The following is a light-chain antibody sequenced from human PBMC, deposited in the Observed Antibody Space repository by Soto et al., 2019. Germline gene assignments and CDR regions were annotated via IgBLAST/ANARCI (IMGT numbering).Light chain of an antibody. CDR1: RSNIGRST. V-gene: IGLV1-44*01. CDR3: AAWDDTLSVWV. J-gene: IGLJ3*02. CDR2: STN. Sequence: QSVLTQPPSTSGTPGQRVTISCSGSRSNIGRSTVNWYQQLPGTAPEVLVYSTNQRPSGVPDRFSGSKSGTSASLAISGLQSEDEADYYCAAWDDTLSVWVFGGGTKVTVL.